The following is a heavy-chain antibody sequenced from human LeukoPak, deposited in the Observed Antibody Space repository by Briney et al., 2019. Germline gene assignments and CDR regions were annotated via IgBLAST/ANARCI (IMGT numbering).Heavy chain of an antibody. Sequence: SETLSLTCTVSGGSISSSSYYWGWIRQPPGKGLEWIGSIYYTGGAYYSPSLKSRVTISVDTSKNQFSLKLSSVTAADTAVYYCARHGGTRVTLVEVYYFDYWGQGALVTVSS. D-gene: IGHD4-11*01. CDR3: ARHGGTRVTLVEVYYFDY. V-gene: IGHV4-39*01. CDR1: GGSISSSSYY. J-gene: IGHJ4*02. CDR2: IYYTGGA.